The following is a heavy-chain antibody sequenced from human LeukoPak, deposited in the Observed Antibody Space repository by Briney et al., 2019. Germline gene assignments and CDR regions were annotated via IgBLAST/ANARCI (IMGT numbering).Heavy chain of an antibody. Sequence: GESLKISCKGSGYSFTSYWIGWVRQMPGKGLEWMGIIYPGDSDTRYSPSFQGQVTISADKSISTAYLQWSSLKASDTAMYYCARGSEQWLVHDWYFDLWGRGTLVTVSS. CDR3: ARGSEQWLVHDWYFDL. D-gene: IGHD6-19*01. CDR1: GYSFTSYW. V-gene: IGHV5-51*01. J-gene: IGHJ2*01. CDR2: IYPGDSDT.